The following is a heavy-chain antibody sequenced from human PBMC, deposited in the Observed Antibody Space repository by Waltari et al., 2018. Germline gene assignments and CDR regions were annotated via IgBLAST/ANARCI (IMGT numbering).Heavy chain of an antibody. CDR3: ARVPYYDFWSGYYGGAFDI. J-gene: IGHJ3*02. CDR2: YYYSGST. D-gene: IGHD3-3*01. CDR1: GGSISSYY. Sequence: QVQLQESGPGLVKPSETLSLTCTVSGGSISSYYWSWIRQPPGKGLEWCGYYYYSGSTNYHPSLKSRVTISVDTSKNQFSLKLSSVTAADTAVYYCARVPYYDFWSGYYGGAFDIWGQGTMVTVSS. V-gene: IGHV4-59*01.